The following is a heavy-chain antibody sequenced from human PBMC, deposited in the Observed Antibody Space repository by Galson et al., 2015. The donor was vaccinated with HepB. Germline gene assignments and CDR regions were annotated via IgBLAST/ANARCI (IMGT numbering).Heavy chain of an antibody. Sequence: QSGAEVKKPGESLRISCKGSGYSFTSYWISWVRQMPGKGLEWMGIIYPGDSDTRYSPSFQGQVTISADKSISTAYLQWSSLKASDTAMYYCARREGCSGGSCYSYYYYYGMDVWGQGTTVTVSS. CDR2: IYPGDSDT. CDR1: GYSFTSYW. CDR3: ARREGCSGGSCYSYYYYYGMDV. V-gene: IGHV5-51*01. D-gene: IGHD2-15*01. J-gene: IGHJ6*02.